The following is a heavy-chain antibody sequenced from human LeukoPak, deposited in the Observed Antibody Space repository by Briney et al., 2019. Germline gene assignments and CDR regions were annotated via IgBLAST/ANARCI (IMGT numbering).Heavy chain of an antibody. V-gene: IGHV3-49*03. CDR1: GFTFGDYA. Sequence: GGSLRLSCTASGFTFGDYALSWFRQAPGKGLEWVGFISSKAYGGTTEYAASVKGRFTISRDDSKSIAYLQMNSLKTEDTAVYYCTREMATTYDAFDIWGQGTMVTVSS. CDR3: TREMATTYDAFDI. CDR2: ISSKAYGGTT. D-gene: IGHD5-24*01. J-gene: IGHJ3*02.